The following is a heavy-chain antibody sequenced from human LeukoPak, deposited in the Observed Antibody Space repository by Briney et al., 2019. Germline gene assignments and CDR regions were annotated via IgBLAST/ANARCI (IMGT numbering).Heavy chain of an antibody. V-gene: IGHV3-23*01. Sequence: GGSLRLSCAASGFTFSSHAMNWVRQAPEKGLEWVSTISGSGGSTYYADSVKGRFTISRDNSKNTLYLQMNGLRAEDTAVYYCAKADWSSSALDAFDIWGQGTMVTVSS. D-gene: IGHD6-6*01. J-gene: IGHJ3*02. CDR3: AKADWSSSALDAFDI. CDR1: GFTFSSHA. CDR2: ISGSGGST.